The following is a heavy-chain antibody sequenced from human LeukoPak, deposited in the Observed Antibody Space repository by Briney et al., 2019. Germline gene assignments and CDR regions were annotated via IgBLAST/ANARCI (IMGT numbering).Heavy chain of an antibody. CDR2: IYYSGST. CDR1: GGSISSYY. J-gene: IGHJ3*02. CDR3: ARLTVARKVDAFDI. V-gene: IGHV4-59*01. Sequence: SETLSLTCTVSGGSISSYYWSWLRQPPGKGLEWIGYIYYSGSTNYNPSLKSRVTISVDTSKNQFSLKLSSVTAADTAVYYCARLTVARKVDAFDIWGQGTMVTVSS. D-gene: IGHD4-23*01.